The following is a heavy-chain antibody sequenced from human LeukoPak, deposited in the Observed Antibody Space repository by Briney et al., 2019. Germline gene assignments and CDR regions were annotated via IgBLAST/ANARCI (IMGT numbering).Heavy chain of an antibody. CDR3: AKGVGDGYNYYFDY. V-gene: IGHV3-23*01. D-gene: IGHD5-24*01. CDR2: ISGSGGST. Sequence: SGGSLRLSCAASGFTFSNYGMNWVRQAPGKGLEWVSAISGSGGSTYYADSVKGRFTISRDNSKNTLYLQMNSLRAEDTAVYYCAKGVGDGYNYYFDYWGQGTLVTVSS. CDR1: GFTFSNYG. J-gene: IGHJ4*02.